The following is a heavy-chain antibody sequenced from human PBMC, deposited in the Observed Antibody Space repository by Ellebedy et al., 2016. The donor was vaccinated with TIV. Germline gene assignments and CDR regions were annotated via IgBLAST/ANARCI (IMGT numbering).Heavy chain of an antibody. CDR2: ISYDGSNK. CDR3: ARAAGSGSYVSY. J-gene: IGHJ4*02. Sequence: GESLKISXAASGFTFSSYSMNWVRQAPGKGLEWVAVISYDGSNKYYADSVKGRFTISRDNSKNTLYLQMNSLRAEDTAVYYCARAAGSGSYVSYWGQGTLVTVSS. CDR1: GFTFSSYS. D-gene: IGHD3-10*01. V-gene: IGHV3-30*03.